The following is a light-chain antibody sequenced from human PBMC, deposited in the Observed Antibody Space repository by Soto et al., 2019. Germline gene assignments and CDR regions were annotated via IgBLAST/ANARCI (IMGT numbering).Light chain of an antibody. CDR3: SSFRSGGTFV. Sequence: QSVLTQPASVSGSPGQSITISCTGTISDVGDYNYVSWYQQHPGKAPKLVLYEVSNRPSGVSNRFSGSKSGLTASLTISGLQAEDEADYYCSSFRSGGTFVFGTGTQLTVL. V-gene: IGLV2-14*01. J-gene: IGLJ1*01. CDR1: ISDVGDYNY. CDR2: EVS.